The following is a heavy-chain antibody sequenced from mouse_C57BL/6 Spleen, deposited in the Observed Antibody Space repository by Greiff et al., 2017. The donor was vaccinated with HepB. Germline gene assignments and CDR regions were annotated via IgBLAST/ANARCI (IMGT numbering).Heavy chain of an antibody. CDR1: GYTFTSYW. V-gene: IGHV1-55*01. CDR2: IYPGSGST. J-gene: IGHJ4*01. CDR3: ARFDYGHYYAMDY. D-gene: IGHD2-4*01. Sequence: VQLQQPGAELVKPGASVKMSCKASGYTFTSYWITWVKQRPGQGLEWIGDIYPGSGSTNYNEKFKSKATLTVDTSSSTAYMQLSSLTSEDSAVYYCARFDYGHYYAMDYWGQGTSVTVSS.